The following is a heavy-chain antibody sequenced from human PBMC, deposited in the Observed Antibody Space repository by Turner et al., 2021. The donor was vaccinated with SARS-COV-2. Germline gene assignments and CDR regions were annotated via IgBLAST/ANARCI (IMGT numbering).Heavy chain of an antibody. CDR2: ISYDGSNK. CDR3: ARDGGSYFDY. V-gene: IGHV3-30-3*01. D-gene: IGHD1-26*01. CDR1: GFTFSSDA. Sequence: QVQLVESGGGVVQPGRSLRLSCAASGFTFSSDAMHWVRQAPGKGLEWVALISYDGSNKYYADSVKGRFTISRDNSKNTLYLQMNSLRAEDTAVYYCARDGGSYFDYWGQGTLVTVSS. J-gene: IGHJ4*02.